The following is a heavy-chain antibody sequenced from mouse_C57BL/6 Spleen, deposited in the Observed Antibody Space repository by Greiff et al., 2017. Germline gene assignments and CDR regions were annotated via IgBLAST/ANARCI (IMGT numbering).Heavy chain of an antibody. J-gene: IGHJ1*03. CDR3: ARHYYGSNKYFDV. V-gene: IGHV1-69*01. D-gene: IGHD1-1*01. CDR2: IDPSDSYT. CDR1: GYTFTSYW. Sequence: QVQLQQPGAELVMPGASVKLSCKASGYTFTSYWMHWVKQRPGQGLEWIGEIDPSDSYTNYNQKFKGKSTLTVDKSSSTAYMQLSSLTTADPSVYYCARHYYGSNKYFDVWGTGTTVTVSS.